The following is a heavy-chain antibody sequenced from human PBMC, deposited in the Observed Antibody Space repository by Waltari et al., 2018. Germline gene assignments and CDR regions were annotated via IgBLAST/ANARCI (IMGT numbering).Heavy chain of an antibody. CDR1: GLRFDTYG. J-gene: IGHJ4*02. Sequence: EVELSQAGGGLARTGESLRLPGVASGLRFDTYGMTWVRQGPGKGLAWIANIDRWGAGIQYADSVRGRVSISRDNSRNTLYLQMDSLRVDDTAVYYCATSLGYSTGWYDFSVDYWGQGAPVTVSP. V-gene: IGHV3-23*01. D-gene: IGHD2-8*02. CDR3: ATSLGYSTGWYDFSVDY. CDR2: IDRWGAGI.